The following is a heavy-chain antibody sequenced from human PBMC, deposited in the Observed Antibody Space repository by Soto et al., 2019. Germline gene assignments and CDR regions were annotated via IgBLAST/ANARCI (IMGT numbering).Heavy chain of an antibody. CDR1: GFTFSSYG. J-gene: IGHJ4*02. CDR3: AKAQHIVVVTAIPHY. CDR2: ISYDGSNK. D-gene: IGHD2-21*02. V-gene: IGHV3-30*18. Sequence: QVQLVESGGGVVQPGRSLRLSCAASGFTFSSYGMHWVRQAPGKGLEWVAVISYDGSNKYYADSVKGRFTISRDNSKNTLYLQMNSLRAEDTAVYYCAKAQHIVVVTAIPHYWGQGTLVTVSS.